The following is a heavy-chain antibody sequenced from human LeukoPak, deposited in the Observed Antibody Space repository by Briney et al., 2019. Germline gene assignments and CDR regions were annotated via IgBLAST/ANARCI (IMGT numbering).Heavy chain of an antibody. CDR3: AKDWAWGWFDP. V-gene: IGHV3-66*01. CDR2: IYSGGST. Sequence: PGGSLRLSCAASGFTVSSNYMSWVRQAPGKGLEWVSVIYSGGSTYYEDSVKGRFTISRDNSKNTLYLQMNSLRDDDTAVYYCAKDWAWGWFDPWGQGTLVTVSS. J-gene: IGHJ5*02. D-gene: IGHD3-16*01. CDR1: GFTVSSNY.